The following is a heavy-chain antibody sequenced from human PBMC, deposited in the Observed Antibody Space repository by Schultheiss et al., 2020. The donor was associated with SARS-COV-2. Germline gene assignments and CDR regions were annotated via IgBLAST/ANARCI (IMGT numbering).Heavy chain of an antibody. CDR1: GFTFSSSG. D-gene: IGHD1-26*01. CDR3: AKALRAGGWYFDL. Sequence: GGSLRLSCAASGFTFSSSGMHWVRQGLEWVAVIWYDGSNKYYADSVKGRFTISRDNSKNTLYLQMNSLRAEDTAVYYCAKALRAGGWYFDLWGRGTLVTVSS. J-gene: IGHJ2*01. CDR2: IWYDGSNK. V-gene: IGHV3-30*02.